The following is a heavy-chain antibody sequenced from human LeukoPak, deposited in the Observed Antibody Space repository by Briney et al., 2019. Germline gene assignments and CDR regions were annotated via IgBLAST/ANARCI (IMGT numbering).Heavy chain of an antibody. CDR2: IFYSGST. V-gene: IGHV4-4*02. CDR1: GFTFSNAW. J-gene: IGHJ3*02. Sequence: TGGSQRLSCAASGFTFSNAWMSWVRQPPGKGLEWIGNIFYSGSTYYSPSLKSRVTISLDTSRNQFSLKLNSVTAADTAVYYCAKSNGYGLVDIWGRGTMVTVSS. D-gene: IGHD3-10*01. CDR3: AKSNGYGLVDI.